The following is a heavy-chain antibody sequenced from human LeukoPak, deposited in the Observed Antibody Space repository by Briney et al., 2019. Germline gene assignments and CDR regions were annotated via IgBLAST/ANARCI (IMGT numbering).Heavy chain of an antibody. V-gene: IGHV1-58*02. D-gene: IGHD5-12*01. CDR2: IVVGSGNT. J-gene: IGHJ3*02. Sequence: SVKVSCKASGFTFTSSAMQWVRQARGQRLEWIGWIVVGSGNTNYAQKFQERVTITRDMSTSTAYMELSSPRSEDTAVYYCAADPRYSGYDDAFDIWGQGTMVTVSS. CDR3: AADPRYSGYDDAFDI. CDR1: GFTFTSSA.